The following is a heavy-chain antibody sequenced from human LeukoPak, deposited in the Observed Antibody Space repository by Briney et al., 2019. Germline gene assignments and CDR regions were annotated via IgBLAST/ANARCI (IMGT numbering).Heavy chain of an antibody. CDR2: IIPIFGTA. CDR1: GGTFSSYA. V-gene: IGHV1-69*01. CDR3: AREGYSSSWYDRTDNWFDP. D-gene: IGHD6-13*01. J-gene: IGHJ5*02. Sequence: ASVKVSCKASGGTFSSYAISWVRQAPGQGLEWMGGIIPIFGTANYAQKFQGRVTITADESTSTAYMELSSLRSEDTAVYYCAREGYSSSWYDRTDNWFDPWGQGTLVTVSS.